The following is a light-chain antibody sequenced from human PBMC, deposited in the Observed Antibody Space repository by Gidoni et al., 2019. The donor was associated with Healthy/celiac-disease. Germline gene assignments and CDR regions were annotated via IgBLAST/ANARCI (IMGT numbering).Light chain of an antibody. V-gene: IGKV1-39*01. Sequence: DIKMTQSPASLSASVGDRVTITCRASQTISSYLNWYQQKPGKAPKLLLYAASSLQSGVPSRFSGRGSGTDFTLIISSLQPEDFATYYCQQSYSTPAFGQGTKLEIK. CDR2: AAS. J-gene: IGKJ2*01. CDR3: QQSYSTPA. CDR1: QTISSY.